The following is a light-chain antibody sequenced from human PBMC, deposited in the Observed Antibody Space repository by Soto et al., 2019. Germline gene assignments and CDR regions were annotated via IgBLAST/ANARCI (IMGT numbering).Light chain of an antibody. CDR3: PQYGHSAL. J-gene: IGKJ3*01. Sequence: EIVLTQSPGTLSLSPGERATLSCRASQSVSSSYLAWYQQKPGQAPRLLIYGASSRATGIPDRFSVSASGKDFTLTISSLEPEDFAVYYCPQYGHSALFGPGTNVDIQ. CDR2: GAS. CDR1: QSVSSSY. V-gene: IGKV3-20*01.